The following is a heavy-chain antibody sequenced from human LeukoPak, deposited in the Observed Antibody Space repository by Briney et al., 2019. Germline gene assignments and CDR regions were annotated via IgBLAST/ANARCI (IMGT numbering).Heavy chain of an antibody. V-gene: IGHV3-9*01. J-gene: IGHJ4*02. D-gene: IGHD6-13*01. CDR2: ISWNSGSI. CDR3: AKESRYSSSCFDY. Sequence: GGSLRLSCAASGFTFDDYAMHWVRQAPGKGLEWVSGISWNSGSIGYADSVKGRFTISRDNAKNSLYLQMNSLRAEDTALYYCAKESRYSSSCFDYWGQGTLVTVSS. CDR1: GFTFDDYA.